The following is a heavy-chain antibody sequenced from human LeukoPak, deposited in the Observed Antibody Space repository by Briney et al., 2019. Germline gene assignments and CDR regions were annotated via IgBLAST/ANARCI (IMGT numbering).Heavy chain of an antibody. J-gene: IGHJ5*02. Sequence: PPETLSLTCAVCGGSIRSYYWRWVRQPPGKGREGGGYIYSAITNYTPSLTPRLTISVDTSKTQFSLKLSSVTAADTAVYYCAGAGTAVAGSPHNLFNPCGQGTLVTVSS. CDR3: AGAGTAVAGSPHNLFNP. D-gene: IGHD6-19*01. CDR2: IYSAIT. V-gene: IGHV4-59*08. CDR1: GGSIRSYY.